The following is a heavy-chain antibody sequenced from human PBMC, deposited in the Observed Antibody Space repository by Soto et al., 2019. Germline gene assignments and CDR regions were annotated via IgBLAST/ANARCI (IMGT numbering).Heavy chain of an antibody. J-gene: IGHJ6*02. Sequence: QVQLQQWGAGLLKPSETLSLNCAVYGGSFSGYYWSWIRQPRGKGLEWIGEIHNRGSTNYNPSLTSRVTISVDTSTNQFSLKPSSVTAADPAVSYCARVTGRYFYGMDVWGQGTTVTVSS. V-gene: IGHV4-34*01. CDR3: ARVTGRYFYGMDV. CDR2: IHNRGST. CDR1: GGSFSGYY.